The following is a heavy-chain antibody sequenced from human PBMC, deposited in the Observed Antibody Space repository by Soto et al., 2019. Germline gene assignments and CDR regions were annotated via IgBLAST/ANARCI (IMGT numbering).Heavy chain of an antibody. Sequence: SVKVSCKASGYTFTGSYMHWVRQAPGQGLEWMGWINPICGGANYAQKFQGRVTITADESTSTAYMELSSLRSEDTAVYYCACDIVVVPAAMSRHYYYYYGMDVWGQGTTVTVSS. CDR2: INPICGGA. V-gene: IGHV1-69*13. CDR3: ACDIVVVPAAMSRHYYYYYGMDV. CDR1: GYTFTGSY. J-gene: IGHJ6*02. D-gene: IGHD2-2*01.